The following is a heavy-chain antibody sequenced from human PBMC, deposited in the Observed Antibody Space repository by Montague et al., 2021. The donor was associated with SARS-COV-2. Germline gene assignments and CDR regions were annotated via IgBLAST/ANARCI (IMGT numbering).Heavy chain of an antibody. CDR3: ARSLFSSGSF. D-gene: IGHD3-10*01. V-gene: IGHV3-7*01. CDR1: GFTFSNYW. J-gene: IGHJ4*02. CDR2: IKPDGSGQ. Sequence: SLRLSCPASGFTFSNYWMNWARQAPGKGLEWVASIKPDGSGQNYVDSVKGRFTISRDNAKKSLYLQMNSLRVDDTAVYYCARSLFSSGSFWGQGTLVTVST.